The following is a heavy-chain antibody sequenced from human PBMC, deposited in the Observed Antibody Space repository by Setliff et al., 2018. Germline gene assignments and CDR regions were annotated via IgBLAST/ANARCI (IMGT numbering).Heavy chain of an antibody. V-gene: IGHV4-34*01. CDR1: GGSFSAYY. Sequence: KPSETLSLTCTVYGGSFSAYYWSWIRQPPGKGLEWIGEISHGGGTNYNPSLKSRVTISIDTSKNLFSLKLTSVTAEDTAVYYCATGDVYDSSAFFSDWFDPWGQGTLVTVSA. D-gene: IGHD3-22*01. CDR2: ISHGGGT. J-gene: IGHJ5*02. CDR3: ATGDVYDSSAFFSDWFDP.